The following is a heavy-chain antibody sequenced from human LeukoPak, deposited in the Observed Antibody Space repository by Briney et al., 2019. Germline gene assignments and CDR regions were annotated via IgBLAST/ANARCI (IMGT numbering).Heavy chain of an antibody. J-gene: IGHJ1*01. CDR1: GGSISSYY. V-gene: IGHV4-30-4*01. CDR3: ARSDYYDSSGYHAEYFQH. Sequence: SETLSLTCTVSGGSISSYYWSWIRQPPGKGLEWIGYIYYSGSTYYNPSLKSRVTISVDTSKNQFSLKLSSVTAADTAVYYCARSDYYDSSGYHAEYFQHWGQGTLVTVSS. D-gene: IGHD3-22*01. CDR2: IYYSGST.